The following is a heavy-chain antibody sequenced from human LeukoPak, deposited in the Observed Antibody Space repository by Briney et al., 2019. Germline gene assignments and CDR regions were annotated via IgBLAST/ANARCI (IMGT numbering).Heavy chain of an antibody. D-gene: IGHD6-6*01. Sequence: GASVKVSCKASGGTFSDYAISWVRQAPGQGLEWLGWINPNSGGTNYAQKFQGRVTMTRDTSISTAYMELSRLRSDDTAVYYCARLTFEYSSSSLVSKDYWGQGTLVTVSS. CDR1: GGTFSDYA. J-gene: IGHJ4*02. V-gene: IGHV1-2*02. CDR2: INPNSGGT. CDR3: ARLTFEYSSSSLVSKDY.